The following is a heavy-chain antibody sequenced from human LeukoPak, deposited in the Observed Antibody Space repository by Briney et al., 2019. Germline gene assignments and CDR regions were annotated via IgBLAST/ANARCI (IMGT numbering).Heavy chain of an antibody. Sequence: SETLSLTCTVSGGSISSSSYYWGWIRQPPGKGLEWIGSIYYSGSTYYNPSLKSRVTISVDTSKNQFSLKLSSVTAADTAVYYCASHIDYSNYVYQVDYWGQGTLVTVSS. CDR1: GGSISSSSYY. D-gene: IGHD4-11*01. CDR2: IYYSGST. J-gene: IGHJ4*02. V-gene: IGHV4-39*01. CDR3: ASHIDYSNYVYQVDY.